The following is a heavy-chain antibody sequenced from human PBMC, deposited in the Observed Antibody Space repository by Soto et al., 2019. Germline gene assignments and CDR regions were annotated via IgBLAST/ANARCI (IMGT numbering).Heavy chain of an antibody. CDR2: INHSGST. V-gene: IGHV4-34*01. Sequence: SETLSLTCAVYGGSFSGYYWSWIRQPPGKGLEWIGEINHSGSTNYNPSLKSRVTISVDTSKNQFSLKLSSVTAADTAVYYCARPNGNGTYYMDVWGKGTTVTVSS. J-gene: IGHJ6*03. CDR1: GGSFSGYY. CDR3: ARPNGNGTYYMDV. D-gene: IGHD4-17*01.